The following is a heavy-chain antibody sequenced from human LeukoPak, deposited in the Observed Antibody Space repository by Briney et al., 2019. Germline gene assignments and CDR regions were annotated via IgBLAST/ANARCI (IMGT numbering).Heavy chain of an antibody. CDR3: SRGAGIGYDSSGLAFDI. J-gene: IGHJ3*02. V-gene: IGHV1-46*01. D-gene: IGHD3-22*01. Sequence: ASVKVSCKASGYSFTSYHMHWVRQAPGQGLEWMGVINPSAGGTQYAQKFQDRVTMTTDTSTSIVYMELSSLRSEDTAIYYCSRGAGIGYDSSGLAFDIWGQGTMVTVSS. CDR1: GYSFTSYH. CDR2: INPSAGGT.